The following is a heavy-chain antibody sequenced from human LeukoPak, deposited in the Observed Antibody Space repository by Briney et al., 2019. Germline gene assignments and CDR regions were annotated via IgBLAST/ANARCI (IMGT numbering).Heavy chain of an antibody. V-gene: IGHV3-13*01. Sequence: PGGSLRLSCAASGFSISSYDMRWVRLPAGKGLEWVSAVGTAGDSYYLGSMKGRFTISRDDAKNSFYLQMNSLRGGDTAVYYCARARGGTLSYMDVWGKGTTVIVSS. CDR3: ARARGGTLSYMDV. D-gene: IGHD1-26*01. CDR1: GFSISSYD. CDR2: VGTAGDS. J-gene: IGHJ6*03.